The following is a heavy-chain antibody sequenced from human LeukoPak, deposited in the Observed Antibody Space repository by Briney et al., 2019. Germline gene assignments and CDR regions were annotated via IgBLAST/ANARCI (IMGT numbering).Heavy chain of an antibody. D-gene: IGHD3-22*01. V-gene: IGHV3-23*01. J-gene: IGHJ3*02. CDR2: ISGSGGST. CDR3: SKVVRSEWDGSGYWNDAFDI. Sequence: GGSLRLSCAASGFTFSSYAMSWVRQAPGKGLEWVSAISGSGGSTYYADSVKGRFTISRDNSKNTLYLQMNSLRAEDTAVYYCSKVVRSEWDGSGYWNDAFDIWGQGTMVTVSS. CDR1: GFTFSSYA.